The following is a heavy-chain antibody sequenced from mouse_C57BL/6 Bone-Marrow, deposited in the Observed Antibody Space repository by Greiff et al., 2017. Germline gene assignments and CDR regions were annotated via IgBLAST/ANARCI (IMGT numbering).Heavy chain of an antibody. Sequence: EVQLQESGPDLVEPSQSLSLTCTVTGYSITSGYTWHWIRQFPGNKLEWMGYIHYSGSSHYNPSLKSRFSVTRDTSKNQFFLQLNSVTTEDTATFFCARGGSTRALDYWGQGTSVTVSS. D-gene: IGHD1-1*01. J-gene: IGHJ4*01. V-gene: IGHV3-1*02. CDR3: ARGGSTRALDY. CDR1: GYSITSGYT. CDR2: IHYSGSS.